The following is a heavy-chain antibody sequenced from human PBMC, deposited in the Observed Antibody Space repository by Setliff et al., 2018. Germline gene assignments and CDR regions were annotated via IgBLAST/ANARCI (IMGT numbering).Heavy chain of an antibody. Sequence: PGGSLRLSCSASGFTFSSDWMSWVRQAPGKGLEWVANIKQDGSDKDYLDSAKGRFTISRDNAKDSLYLQMNNLRAEDTAVYYCARGGYSYGYWGQGTLVTVSS. J-gene: IGHJ4*02. CDR1: GFTFSSDW. CDR3: ARGGYSYGY. CDR2: IKQDGSDK. D-gene: IGHD5-18*01. V-gene: IGHV3-7*04.